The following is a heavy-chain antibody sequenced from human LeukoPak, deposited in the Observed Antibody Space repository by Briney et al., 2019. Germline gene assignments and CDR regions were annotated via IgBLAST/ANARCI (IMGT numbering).Heavy chain of an antibody. J-gene: IGHJ4*02. CDR3: ARDLPPYYYGSGSYYTIDY. Sequence: TGGSLRLSCAASGFTFSSYAMHWVRQAPGKGLEWVAVISYDGSNKYYADSVKGRFTISRDNSKNTLYLQMNSLRAEDTAVYYCARDLPPYYYGSGSYYTIDYWGQGTLVTVSS. CDR2: ISYDGSNK. D-gene: IGHD3-10*01. V-gene: IGHV3-30-3*01. CDR1: GFTFSSYA.